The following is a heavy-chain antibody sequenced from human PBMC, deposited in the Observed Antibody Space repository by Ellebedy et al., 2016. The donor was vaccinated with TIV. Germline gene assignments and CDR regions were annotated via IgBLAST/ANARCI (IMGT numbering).Heavy chain of an antibody. Sequence: GESLKISXAASGFTFSSYWMHWVRQAPGKGLVWVSRINSDGSSTSYADSVKGRFTISRDNAKNTLYLQMNSLRAEDTAVYYCARYPVTGTFDYWGQGTLVTVSS. CDR2: INSDGSST. J-gene: IGHJ4*02. V-gene: IGHV3-74*01. CDR3: ARYPVTGTFDY. CDR1: GFTFSSYW. D-gene: IGHD6-19*01.